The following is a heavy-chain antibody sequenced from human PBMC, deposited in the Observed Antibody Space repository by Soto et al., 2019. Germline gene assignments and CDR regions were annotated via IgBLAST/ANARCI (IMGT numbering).Heavy chain of an antibody. CDR2: IYPGDSDT. D-gene: IGHD6-6*01. CDR1: GYSFTIYW. J-gene: IGHJ4*02. Sequence: PGESLKISCKDSGYSFTIYWIAWVRQMPGKGLEWMGMIYPGDSDTRYSPSFQGQVTISADKSITTAYLQWSSLSASDTAMYYCARSYSSSSYFDYWGQGALVTVSS. V-gene: IGHV5-51*01. CDR3: ARSYSSSSYFDY.